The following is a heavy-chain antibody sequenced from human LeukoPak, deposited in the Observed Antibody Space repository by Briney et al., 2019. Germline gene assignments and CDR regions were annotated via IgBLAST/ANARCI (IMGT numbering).Heavy chain of an antibody. CDR1: GGSISSYY. CDR2: IYYSGST. D-gene: IGHD3-22*01. Sequence: SETLSLTCTVSGGSISSYYWSWIRQPPGKGLEWIGYIYYSGSTNYNPSLKSRVTISVDTSKNQFSLKLSSVTAADTALYYCARSYYDSSGYLDYWGQGTLVTVSP. J-gene: IGHJ4*02. CDR3: ARSYYDSSGYLDY. V-gene: IGHV4-59*01.